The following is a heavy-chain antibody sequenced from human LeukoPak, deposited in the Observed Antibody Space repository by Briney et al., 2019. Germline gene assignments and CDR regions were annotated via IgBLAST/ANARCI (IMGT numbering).Heavy chain of an antibody. J-gene: IGHJ4*02. CDR1: GFTFSSYS. CDR2: ISSSSSTI. Sequence: GGSLRLSCAASGFTFSSYSMNWVRQAPGKGLEWVSYISSSSSTIYYADSVKGRFTISRDNAKNSLYLQMNSLRAEDTVVYYCAGEYNWNDEDYWGQGTLVTVSS. V-gene: IGHV3-48*04. D-gene: IGHD1-20*01. CDR3: AGEYNWNDEDY.